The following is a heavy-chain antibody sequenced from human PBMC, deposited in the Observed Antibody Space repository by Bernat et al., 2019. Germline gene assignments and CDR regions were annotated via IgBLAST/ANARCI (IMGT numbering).Heavy chain of an antibody. V-gene: IGHV3-48*03. J-gene: IGHJ5*02. CDR2: ISSSGSTI. Sequence: EVQLVESGGGLVQPGGSLRLSCAASGFTFSSYEMNWFRQAPGKGLEWVSYISSSGSTIYYADSVKGRFTISRDNAKNSLYLQMNSLRDEDTAVYYCARGGDFWSGYEANWFDPWGQGTLVTVSS. CDR3: ARGGDFWSGYEANWFDP. D-gene: IGHD3-3*01. CDR1: GFTFSSYE.